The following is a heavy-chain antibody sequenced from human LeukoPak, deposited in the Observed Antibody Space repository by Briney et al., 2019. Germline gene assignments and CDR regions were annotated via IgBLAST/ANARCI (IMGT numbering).Heavy chain of an antibody. V-gene: IGHV3-74*01. CDR3: ARGGGYSYGYFDY. J-gene: IGHJ4*02. CDR2: INSDGSST. CDR1: GFTFNSYW. Sequence: GGSLRLSCAASGFTFNSYWMHWVRQAPGKGLVWVSRINSDGSSTSYADSVKGRFTISRDNAKNTLYLQMNSLRAEDTAVYYCARGGGYSYGYFDYWGQGTLVTVSS. D-gene: IGHD5-18*01.